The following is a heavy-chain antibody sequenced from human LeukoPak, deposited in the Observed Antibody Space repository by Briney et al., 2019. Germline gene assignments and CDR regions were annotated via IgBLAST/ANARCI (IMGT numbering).Heavy chain of an antibody. CDR1: GSTFSSYA. J-gene: IGHJ6*02. D-gene: IGHD3-3*01. CDR3: AKDRYDFWSGYYTLYYYYYGMDV. CDR2: ISGSGGST. V-gene: IGHV3-23*01. Sequence: GGSLRLSCAASGSTFSSYAMSWVRQAPGKVLEWVSAISGSGGSTYYADSVKGRFTVSRDSSKNTLYLQMNSLRAEDTAVYYCAKDRYDFWSGYYTLYYYYYGMDVWGQGTTVTVSS.